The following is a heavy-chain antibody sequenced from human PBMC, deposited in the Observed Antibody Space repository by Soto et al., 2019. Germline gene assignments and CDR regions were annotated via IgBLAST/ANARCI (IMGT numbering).Heavy chain of an antibody. CDR3: ARDRGGLWFGDSGYYGMDV. D-gene: IGHD3-10*01. CDR2: INPNSGST. CDR1: GYTFTGYY. Sequence: QVQLVQSGAEVKKPGASVKVSCKASGYTFTGYYMHWVRQAPGQGLEWMGWINPNSGSTNYAQKLQGRVTMTRDTSISTAYMELSRLRSDDTAVYYCARDRGGLWFGDSGYYGMDVWGQGTTVTVSS. V-gene: IGHV1-2*02. J-gene: IGHJ6*02.